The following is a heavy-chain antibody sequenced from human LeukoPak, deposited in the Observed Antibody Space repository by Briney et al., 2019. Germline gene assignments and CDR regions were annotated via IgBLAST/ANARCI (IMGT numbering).Heavy chain of an antibody. J-gene: IGHJ3*02. CDR1: GFTFSSYG. D-gene: IGHD3-10*01. CDR2: IRYDGSNK. V-gene: IGHV3-30*02. CDR3: AKLPRITMVRGVPRGDAFDI. Sequence: PGGSLRLSCAASGFTFSSYGMHWVRQAPGKGLEWVAFIRYDGSNKYYADSVKGRFTISRDNSKNTLYLQMNNLRAEDTAVYYCAKLPRITMVRGVPRGDAFDIWGQGTMVTVSS.